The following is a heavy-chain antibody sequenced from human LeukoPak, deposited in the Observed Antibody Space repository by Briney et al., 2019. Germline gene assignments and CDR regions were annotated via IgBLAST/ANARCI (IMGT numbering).Heavy chain of an antibody. Sequence: GRSLRLSCAASGFTFSSYAMHWVRQAPGKGLEWVAVISYDVSNKYYADSVKGRFTISRDNSKNKLYLQMNSLRAEDTAVYYCARDGRGEGYYYMDVWGKGTTVTVSS. V-gene: IGHV3-30*04. CDR2: ISYDVSNK. CDR1: GFTFSSYA. D-gene: IGHD3-10*01. CDR3: ARDGRGEGYYYMDV. J-gene: IGHJ6*03.